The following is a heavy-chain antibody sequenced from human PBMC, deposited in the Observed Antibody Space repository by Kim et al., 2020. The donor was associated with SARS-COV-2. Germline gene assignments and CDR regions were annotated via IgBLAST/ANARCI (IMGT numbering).Heavy chain of an antibody. CDR2: INPNSGGT. Sequence: ASVKVSCKASGYTFTGYYMHWVRQAPGQGLEWMGRINPNSGGTNYAQKFQGRVTMTRDTSISTAYMELSRLRSDDTAVYYCARGWGSWYRDAFDIWGQGTMVTVSS. CDR3: ARGWGSWYRDAFDI. CDR1: GYTFTGYY. J-gene: IGHJ3*02. V-gene: IGHV1-2*06. D-gene: IGHD6-13*01.